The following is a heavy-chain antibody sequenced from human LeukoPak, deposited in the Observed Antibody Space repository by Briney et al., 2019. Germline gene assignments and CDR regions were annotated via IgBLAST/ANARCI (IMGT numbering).Heavy chain of an antibody. V-gene: IGHV4-39*07. D-gene: IGHD3-22*01. CDR3: ARIGDGYYYVPYFDY. CDR2: IYYSGST. Sequence: PSETLSLTCTVSGGSISSSSYYWGWIRQPPGKGLEWIGSIYYSGSTYYNPSLKSRVTISVDTSKNQFSLKLSSVTAADTAVYYCARIGDGYYYVPYFDYWGQGTLVTVSS. J-gene: IGHJ4*02. CDR1: GGSISSSSYY.